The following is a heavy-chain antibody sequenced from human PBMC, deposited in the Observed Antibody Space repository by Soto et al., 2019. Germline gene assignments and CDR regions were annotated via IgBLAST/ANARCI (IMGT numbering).Heavy chain of an antibody. CDR2: TFYRSKWYN. D-gene: IGHD2-8*01. V-gene: IGHV6-1*01. Sequence: SQTLSLTCAISGDSVSANSAAWNWIRQTPSRGLVWLGRTFYRSKWYNDYAISVKTRITINPDTSKNQFSLQLNSVTPEDTAVYYCARGDCSDGVGYTEGQFDAWGQGTLVTVSS. J-gene: IGHJ5*02. CDR1: GDSVSANSAA. CDR3: ARGDCSDGVGYTEGQFDA.